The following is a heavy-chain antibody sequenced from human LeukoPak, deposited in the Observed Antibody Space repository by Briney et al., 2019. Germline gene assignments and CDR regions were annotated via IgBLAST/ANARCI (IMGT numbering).Heavy chain of an antibody. CDR3: ARVDTAMGPYYYYGMDV. CDR2: ISSSSSYI. CDR1: GFTFSSYS. D-gene: IGHD5-18*01. J-gene: IGHJ6*02. V-gene: IGHV3-21*01. Sequence: GGSLRLSCAASGFTFSSYSMNWVRQAPGKGLEWVSSISSSSSYIYYADSVKGRFTISRDSAKNSLYLQMNSLRAEDTAVYYCARVDTAMGPYYYYGMDVWGQGTTVTVSS.